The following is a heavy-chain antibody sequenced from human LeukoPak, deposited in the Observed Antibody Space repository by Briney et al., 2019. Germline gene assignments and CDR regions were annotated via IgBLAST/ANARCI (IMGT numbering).Heavy chain of an antibody. Sequence: ASVKVSCKASGYTFTSYGISWVRQAPGQGLEWMGWISAYNGNINYAQKLQGRVTMTTDTSTSTAYMELRSLRSDDTAVYYCARGPYSSSWYDGAFDYWGQGTLVTVSS. CDR3: ARGPYSSSWYDGAFDY. J-gene: IGHJ4*02. D-gene: IGHD6-13*01. CDR1: GYTFTSYG. V-gene: IGHV1-18*01. CDR2: ISAYNGNI.